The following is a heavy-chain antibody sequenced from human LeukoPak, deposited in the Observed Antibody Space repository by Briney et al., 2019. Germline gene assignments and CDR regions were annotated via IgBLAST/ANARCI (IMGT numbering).Heavy chain of an antibody. J-gene: IGHJ3*02. Sequence: GGSLRLSCAASGFTFSSYGMHWVRQAPGKGLEWVAFIRYDGSNKYYADSVKGRFTISRDNSKNTLYLQMNSLRAEDTAVYYYAIPYDSSGYYYGDAFDIWGQGTMVTVSS. CDR3: AIPYDSSGYYYGDAFDI. D-gene: IGHD3-22*01. CDR2: IRYDGSNK. CDR1: GFTFSSYG. V-gene: IGHV3-30*02.